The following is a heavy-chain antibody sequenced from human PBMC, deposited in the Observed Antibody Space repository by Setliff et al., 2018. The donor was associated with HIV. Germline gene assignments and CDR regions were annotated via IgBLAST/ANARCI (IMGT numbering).Heavy chain of an antibody. CDR3: VHTQYGRYFQY. D-gene: IGHD1-26*01. Sequence: ESGPTLVNPTQTLTLTCTFSGFSLTTVGGVGWIRQPPGKALEWLALIYWDDDKRYSSSLNSRLTITKDTSRNQVDLTMTNMDPVDTGTYYCVHTQYGRYFQYWGQGALVTVSS. CDR1: GFSLTTVGG. V-gene: IGHV2-5*02. CDR2: IYWDDDK. J-gene: IGHJ1*01.